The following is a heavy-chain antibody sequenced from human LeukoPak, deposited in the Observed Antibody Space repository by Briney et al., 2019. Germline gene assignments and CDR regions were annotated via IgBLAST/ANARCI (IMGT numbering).Heavy chain of an antibody. D-gene: IGHD2/OR15-2a*01. Sequence: TGGSLRLSCAASGFTFSTYIMNWVRQAAGKGLEWVSYISSSSGTRYYADSVKGRFTISRDNAKNSLYLQMNSLRAEDTAVYYCAREIGNWFDPWGQGTQVTVSS. J-gene: IGHJ5*02. V-gene: IGHV3-48*01. CDR3: AREIGNWFDP. CDR1: GFTFSTYI. CDR2: ISSSSGTR.